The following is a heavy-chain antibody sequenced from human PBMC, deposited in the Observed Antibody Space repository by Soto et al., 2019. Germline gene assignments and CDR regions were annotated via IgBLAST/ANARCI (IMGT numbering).Heavy chain of an antibody. CDR1: GGTFSSYT. CDR3: ATRPDYGGNSFDY. D-gene: IGHD4-17*01. CDR2: IIPILGIA. V-gene: IGHV1-69*02. Sequence: GASVKVSCKASGGTFSSYTISWVRQAPGQGLEWMGRIIPILGIANYAQKFQGRVTITADKSTSTAYMELSSLRSEDTAVYYCATRPDYGGNSFDYWGQGTLVTVSS. J-gene: IGHJ4*02.